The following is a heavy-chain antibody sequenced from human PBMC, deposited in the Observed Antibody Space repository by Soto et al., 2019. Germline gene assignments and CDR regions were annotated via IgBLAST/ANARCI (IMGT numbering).Heavy chain of an antibody. V-gene: IGHV1-69*01. CDR1: GGTFKMYA. J-gene: IGHJ4*02. CDR3: TRSIGSGGVIGGFDY. CDR2: IIPILDKP. D-gene: IGHD3-16*02. Sequence: QVQLVQSGAEVREPGSAVKVSCKASGGTFKMYAMHWVRQAPGQGLEWMGGIIPILDKPTYAQKFQGRVTITVDDCTSTAYRELSSLRSGDTAVYYCTRSIGSGGVIGGFDYWGQGTLVTVSS.